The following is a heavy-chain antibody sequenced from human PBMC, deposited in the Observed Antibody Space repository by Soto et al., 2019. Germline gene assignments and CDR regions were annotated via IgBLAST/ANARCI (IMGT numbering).Heavy chain of an antibody. CDR1: SGSINITNSY. Sequence: PSETLSLTCVVSSGSINITNSYWARIRQPPGKGLEWIGNIYYTGGTYYNPSLRSRVTISIDTSKSQFSLKLRSVTAADTALYFCARHHRYFYYMDVWGQGTTVTVSS. J-gene: IGHJ6*02. V-gene: IGHV4-39*01. CDR2: IYYTGGT. CDR3: ARHHRYFYYMDV.